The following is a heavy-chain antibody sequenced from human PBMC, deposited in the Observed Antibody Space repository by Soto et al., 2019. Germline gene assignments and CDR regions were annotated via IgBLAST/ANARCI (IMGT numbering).Heavy chain of an antibody. CDR3: PTHRGWRFGY. CDR2: TKEGGNDK. Sequence: QLVESGGGLVQPGGSLRLSCAASGFAFSDYPMSWVRQAPGKGLEWVASTKEGGNDKYYVDSVKGRFTISRDNAKNSLFLQMNSLRAEHTAVYFCPTHRGWRFGYWGQGALVTVSS. J-gene: IGHJ4*02. V-gene: IGHV3-7*05. D-gene: IGHD6-19*01. CDR1: GFAFSDYP.